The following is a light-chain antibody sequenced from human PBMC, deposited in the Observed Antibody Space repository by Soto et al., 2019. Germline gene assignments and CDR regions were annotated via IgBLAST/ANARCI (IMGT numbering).Light chain of an antibody. CDR1: SSDVGSYNL. V-gene: IGLV2-23*02. J-gene: IGLJ2*01. CDR3: CSYAGSTV. Sequence: QSALTQPASVSGSPGQSITISCTRTSSDVGSYNLVSWYQQHPGKAPKLMIYEVSKRPSGVSNRFSGSKSGNTASLTISGLQAEDEADYYCCSYAGSTVFGGGTKLTVL. CDR2: EVS.